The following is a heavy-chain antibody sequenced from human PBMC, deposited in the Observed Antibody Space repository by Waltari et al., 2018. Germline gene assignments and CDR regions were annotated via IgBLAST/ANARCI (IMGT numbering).Heavy chain of an antibody. CDR3: ARDVEGVLDF. J-gene: IGHJ4*02. Sequence: EVQLVDSGGGVVQPGGSLRLSCAASGFTFTSYWMGWVRQAPGKGPEWVANINRDGRDKNYVDSVKGRFTVSRDNTKNSLSLQMDSLRVEDTAVYFCARDVEGVLDFWGQGTLVTVSS. V-gene: IGHV3-7*01. CDR2: INRDGRDK. D-gene: IGHD3-10*01. CDR1: GFTFTSYW.